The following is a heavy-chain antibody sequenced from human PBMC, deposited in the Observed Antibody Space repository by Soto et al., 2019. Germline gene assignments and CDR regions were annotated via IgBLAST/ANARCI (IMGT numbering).Heavy chain of an antibody. CDR2: IDPSDSYV. Sequence: GESLKISCQASGYSFTAYWITWVRQMPGKGLEWMAAIDPSDSYVDYSPSFRGHVTFSVDRSITTVYLQWNSLKASDSAMYFCTRRASSSFYHFDFWGQGALVTVSS. CDR3: TRRASSSFYHFDF. CDR1: GYSFTAYW. J-gene: IGHJ4*02. V-gene: IGHV5-10-1*01. D-gene: IGHD2-2*01.